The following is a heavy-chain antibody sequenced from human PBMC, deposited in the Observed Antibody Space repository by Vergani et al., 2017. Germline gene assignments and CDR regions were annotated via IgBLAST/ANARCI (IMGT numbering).Heavy chain of an antibody. D-gene: IGHD3-10*01. CDR3: ASPYPYYYGSGSYYDAFDI. CDR1: GFTFSSYA. V-gene: IGHV3-23*01. Sequence: EVQLLESGGGLVQPGGSLRLSCAASGFTFSSYAMSWVRQAPGKGLEWVSAISGSGGSTYYADSVKGRFTISRDNSKNTLYLQMNSLRAEDTAVYYCASPYPYYYGSGSYYDAFDIWSQGTMVTVSS. CDR2: ISGSGGST. J-gene: IGHJ3*02.